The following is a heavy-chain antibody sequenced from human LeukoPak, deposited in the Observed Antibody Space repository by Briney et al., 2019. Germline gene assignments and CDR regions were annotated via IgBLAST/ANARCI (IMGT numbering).Heavy chain of an antibody. Sequence: AVKVSCKASRGTFSSYAISWVRPAPGQGRGWMGGFILIFGTANYAQKFQGRVTITADESTSTAYMELSSLRSEDKAVYYCARGDYYDSSGYYYDRYEYFQHWGQGTLVTVSS. V-gene: IGHV1-69*01. J-gene: IGHJ1*01. CDR1: RGTFSSYA. D-gene: IGHD3-22*01. CDR2: FILIFGTA. CDR3: ARGDYYDSSGYYYDRYEYFQH.